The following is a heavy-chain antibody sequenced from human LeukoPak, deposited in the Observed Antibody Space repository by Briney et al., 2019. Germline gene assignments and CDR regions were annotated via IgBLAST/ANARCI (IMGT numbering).Heavy chain of an antibody. J-gene: IGHJ4*02. CDR2: IGHYGADI. CDR3: AKYCGGDCFRNFDS. Sequence: PGGSLRLSCAASGFTFSNYAMTWVRQAPGRGLEWVSVIGHYGADIHYAASVEGRFTISRDNSANTLYLQMNSLRAEDTAVYYCAKYCGGDCFRNFDSWGQGTLVTVSS. CDR1: GFTFSNYA. D-gene: IGHD2-21*02. V-gene: IGHV3-23*01.